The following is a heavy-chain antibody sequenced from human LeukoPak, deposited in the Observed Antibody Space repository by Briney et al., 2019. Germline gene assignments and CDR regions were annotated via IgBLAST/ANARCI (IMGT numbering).Heavy chain of an antibody. D-gene: IGHD2-15*01. CDR3: ARYSIVVATN. CDR1: RDSISTSSSY. Sequence: SETLSLTCTVSRDSISTSSSYWGWIRQPPRNGLESIGSIYYSRRTYYHTYFKTRATFPIATPKNQFFLRLSSVTAADPAVYYCARYSIVVATNWGEGTLVTVSS. V-gene: IGHV4-39*01. CDR2: IYYSRRT. J-gene: IGHJ4*02.